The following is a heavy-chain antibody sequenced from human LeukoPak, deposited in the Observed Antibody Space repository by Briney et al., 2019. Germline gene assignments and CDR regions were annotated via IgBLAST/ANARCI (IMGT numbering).Heavy chain of an antibody. CDR1: GGSIRSYY. CDR3: ARGPNWNYSFGWFDP. Sequence: SETLSLTCTVSGGSIRSYYWSWIRQPAGKGLEWIGRIYTSGSTNYNPSLKSRVTMSVDTSKNQFSLKLSSVTAADTAVYYCARGPNWNYSFGWFDPWGQGTLVTVSS. CDR2: IYTSGST. J-gene: IGHJ5*02. V-gene: IGHV4-4*07. D-gene: IGHD1-7*01.